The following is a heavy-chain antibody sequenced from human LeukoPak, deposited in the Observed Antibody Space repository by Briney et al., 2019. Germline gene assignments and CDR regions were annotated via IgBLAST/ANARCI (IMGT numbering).Heavy chain of an antibody. Sequence: PSETLSLTCTVSGGSISSSSCYWGWIRQPPGKGLEWIGRVSSSGGTYYNPSLKSRVTMSLDTSKNQFSLRLNSVTAADTAVYYCAWALRRGVTAFGIWGQGTMVTVSP. CDR2: VSSSGGT. J-gene: IGHJ3*02. D-gene: IGHD3-10*01. CDR1: GGSISSSSCY. CDR3: AWALRRGVTAFGI. V-gene: IGHV4-39*07.